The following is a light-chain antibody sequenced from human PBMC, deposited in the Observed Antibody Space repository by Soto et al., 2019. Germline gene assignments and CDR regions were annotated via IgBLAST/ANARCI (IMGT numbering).Light chain of an antibody. J-gene: IGKJ1*01. CDR2: DAS. CDR1: QSVSSY. Sequence: EIVLTQSPATLSLSPGERATLSCRASQSVSSYLAWYQQKPGQAPRLLIYDASNRATGIPARFSGSGSGTDFTLTISSLEPEDFAVYYCQQYNNSPTWTFGQGTKVDIK. V-gene: IGKV3-11*01. CDR3: QQYNNSPTWT.